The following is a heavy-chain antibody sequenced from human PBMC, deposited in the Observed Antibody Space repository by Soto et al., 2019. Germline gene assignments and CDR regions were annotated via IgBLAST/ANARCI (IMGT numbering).Heavy chain of an antibody. CDR1: GYTFTSYC. CDR2: ISAYNGNT. CDR3: AMDQFWSGSRYFVY. J-gene: IGHJ4*02. D-gene: IGHD3-3*01. Sequence: ASVKVSCKASGYTFTSYCISWVRQAPGQGLEWMGWISAYNGNTNYAQKLQGRVTMTTDTSTSTAYMELRSLRSDDTAVYYCAMDQFWSGSRYFVYWGQGTLGTVSS. V-gene: IGHV1-18*01.